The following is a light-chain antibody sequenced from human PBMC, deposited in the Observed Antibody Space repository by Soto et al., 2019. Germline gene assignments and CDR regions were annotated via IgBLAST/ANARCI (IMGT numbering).Light chain of an antibody. V-gene: IGKV3-20*01. CDR3: QQYGSSSIT. CDR2: GAS. J-gene: IGKJ5*01. Sequence: EIVLPQSPSTLSLSPGERATLSCRASQSVSSSYLAWYQQKPGQAPRLLIYGASSRATGIPDRFSGSGSGTDFTLTISRLEPEDFAVYYCQQYGSSSITFGQGTRLEIK. CDR1: QSVSSSY.